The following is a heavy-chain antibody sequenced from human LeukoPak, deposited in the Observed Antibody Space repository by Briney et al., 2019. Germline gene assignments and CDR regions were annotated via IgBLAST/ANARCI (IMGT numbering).Heavy chain of an antibody. CDR1: GYKFTNYW. CDR3: ARQDIAARPPDAY. D-gene: IGHD6-6*01. Sequence: GESLKISCRGSGYKFTNYWIAWVRQMPGKGREWMGIVYPADSDTRYSPSFQGQVTMSADKSISTAYLQWNSLKASDTAMYYCARQDIAARPPDAYWGQGTLVTVSS. V-gene: IGHV5-51*01. CDR2: VYPADSDT. J-gene: IGHJ4*02.